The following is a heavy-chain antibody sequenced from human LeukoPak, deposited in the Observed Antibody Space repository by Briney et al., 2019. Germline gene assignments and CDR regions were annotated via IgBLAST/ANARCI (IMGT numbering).Heavy chain of an antibody. V-gene: IGHV1-46*03. Sequence: GASVKVSCKASGYTFTSYYMHWVRQAPRQGLEWMGIINPSGGSTSYAQKFQGRVTMTRDTSTSTVYMELSSLRSEDTAVYYCARGGIAARFPGLYYMDVWGKGTTVTVSS. CDR2: INPSGGST. J-gene: IGHJ6*03. CDR3: ARGGIAARFPGLYYMDV. D-gene: IGHD6-6*01. CDR1: GYTFTSYY.